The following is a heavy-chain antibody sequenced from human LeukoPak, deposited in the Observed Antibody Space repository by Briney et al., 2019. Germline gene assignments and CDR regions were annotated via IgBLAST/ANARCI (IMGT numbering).Heavy chain of an antibody. J-gene: IGHJ4*02. CDR3: AKWGDYDVLTGYYVSDY. CDR2: ITGSGGST. CDR1: GYTFSNYA. V-gene: IGHV3-23*01. D-gene: IGHD3-9*01. Sequence: GGSLRLSCAASGYTFSNYAMSGVRQAPGKGLEWVSAITGSGGSTYYADSVKGRFTISRDNSKNTLYLQMNSLRAEDTAVYYCAKWGDYDVLTGYYVSDYWGQGTLVTVSS.